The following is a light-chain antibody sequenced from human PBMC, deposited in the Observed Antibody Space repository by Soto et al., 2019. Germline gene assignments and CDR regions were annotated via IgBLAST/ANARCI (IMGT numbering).Light chain of an antibody. J-gene: IGKJ4*02. CDR2: GAS. CDR3: QQYGSSGT. Sequence: EIVLTQSTGTLSLSPGVRATLSCRASQSVSSSYLAWYQQKPGQAPRLLIYGASSRATGIPDRFSGSGSGTDFTLTISRLEPEDFAVYYCQQYGSSGTFGRGTKVDIK. V-gene: IGKV3-20*01. CDR1: QSVSSSY.